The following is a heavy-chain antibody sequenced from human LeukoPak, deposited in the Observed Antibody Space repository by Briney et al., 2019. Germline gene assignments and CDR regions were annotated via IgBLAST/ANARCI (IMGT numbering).Heavy chain of an antibody. D-gene: IGHD4-23*01. Sequence: GGSLRLSCAASGFTFSSFAMSWVRQAPAKGLEWVSTIGGSSGNTYYADSVKGRFTISRDNSKNTLYLQMNSLRADGTAVYFCAKRGDGCKERYYFDSWGQGTLVTVSP. CDR3: AKRGDGCKERYYFDS. V-gene: IGHV3-23*01. CDR1: GFTFSSFA. J-gene: IGHJ4*02. CDR2: IGGSSGNT.